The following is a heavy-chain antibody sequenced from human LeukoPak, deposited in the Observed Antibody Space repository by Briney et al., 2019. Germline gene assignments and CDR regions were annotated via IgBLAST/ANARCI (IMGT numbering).Heavy chain of an antibody. D-gene: IGHD4-17*01. CDR1: GFTFSSFA. Sequence: GGSLRLSCAASGFTFSSFAVHWVRQAPGKGLEWVAVMSYDGSNEYYADSVKGRFTVSRDNSKSTLYLQISSLRAEDTAVYYCARGIGYGFFDYWGQGTLVTVSS. CDR3: ARGIGYGFFDY. J-gene: IGHJ4*02. V-gene: IGHV3-30*15. CDR2: MSYDGSNE.